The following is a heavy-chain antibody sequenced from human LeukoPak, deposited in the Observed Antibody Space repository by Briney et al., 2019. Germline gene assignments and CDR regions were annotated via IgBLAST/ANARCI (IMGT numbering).Heavy chain of an antibody. Sequence: PGGSLRLSCAASGFTFSSYGMHWVRQAPGKGLEWVGFIRYDGSNKYYADSVKGRFTISRDNSKNTLYLQMNSLRAEDTAVYYCAKGDSSGWYGFWYFDLWGRGTLVTVSS. D-gene: IGHD6-19*01. V-gene: IGHV3-30*02. CDR2: IRYDGSNK. J-gene: IGHJ2*01. CDR1: GFTFSSYG. CDR3: AKGDSSGWYGFWYFDL.